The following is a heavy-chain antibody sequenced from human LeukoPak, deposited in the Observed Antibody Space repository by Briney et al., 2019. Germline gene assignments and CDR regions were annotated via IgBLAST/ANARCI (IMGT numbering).Heavy chain of an antibody. CDR3: ARAERFIAARPLDY. D-gene: IGHD6-6*01. V-gene: IGHV3-74*01. CDR1: GFTFSSYW. Sequence: GGSLRLSCAASGFTFSSYWMHWVRQAPGKGLVWVSRINSDESSTSYADSVKGRFTISRDNAKNTLYLQMNSLRAEDTAVYYCARAERFIAARPLDYWGQGTLVTVSS. J-gene: IGHJ4*02. CDR2: INSDESST.